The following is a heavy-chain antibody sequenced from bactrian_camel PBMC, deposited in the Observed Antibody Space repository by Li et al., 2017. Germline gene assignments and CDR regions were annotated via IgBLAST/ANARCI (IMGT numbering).Heavy chain of an antibody. CDR3: GAARWADCALFLAGEDGPGRV. J-gene: IGHJ4*01. CDR1: GFLFVRSY. Sequence: WQLVESGGGMVQIGGSLRLSCATSGFLFVRSYLNWFRQPPGKEIEWVAGITESGDGTYYSESVEGRFTISRDNAMYTLYLQMNSLKPEDTAMYYCGAARWADCALFLAGEDGPGRVWGQGTQVTVS. CDR2: ITESGDGT. V-gene: IGHV3S28*01. D-gene: IGHD3*01.